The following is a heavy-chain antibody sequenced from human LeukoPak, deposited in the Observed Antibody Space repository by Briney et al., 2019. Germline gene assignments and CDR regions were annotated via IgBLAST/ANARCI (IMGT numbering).Heavy chain of an antibody. Sequence: KTSETLSLTCTVSGGSISSYYWSWIRQPPGKGLEWIGYIYYSGSTNYNPSLKSRVTISVDTSKNQFSLRLSSVTVADTAVYYCARVTGYVMEDYFDYWGQGTLVTVSS. V-gene: IGHV4-59*01. CDR2: IYYSGST. D-gene: IGHD6-13*01. CDR1: GGSISSYY. CDR3: ARVTGYVMEDYFDY. J-gene: IGHJ4*02.